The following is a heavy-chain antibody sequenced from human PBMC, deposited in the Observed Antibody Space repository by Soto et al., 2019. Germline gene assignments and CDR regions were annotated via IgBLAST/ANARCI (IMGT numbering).Heavy chain of an antibody. Sequence: PGGSLRLSCAASGFTFSSYDMHWVRQATGKGLEWVSAIGTAGDTYYPGSVKGRFTISRENAKNSLYLQMNSLRAEDTAVYYCARGYCSGGSCYFGYWGQGTTVTVSS. J-gene: IGHJ4*02. V-gene: IGHV3-13*01. D-gene: IGHD2-15*01. CDR1: GFTFSSYD. CDR2: IGTAGDT. CDR3: ARGYCSGGSCYFGY.